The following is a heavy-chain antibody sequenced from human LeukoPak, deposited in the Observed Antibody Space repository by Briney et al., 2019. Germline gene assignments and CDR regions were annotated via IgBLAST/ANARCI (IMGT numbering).Heavy chain of an antibody. D-gene: IGHD3-22*01. V-gene: IGHV4-59*12. CDR3: ARRDSSGYPTLDY. Sequence: SETLSLTCTVSGGSISSYYWSWIRQPPGKGLEWIGYIYYSGSTNYNPSLKSRVTISVDTSKNQFSLKLSSVTAADTAVYYCARRDSSGYPTLDYWGQGTLVTVSS. J-gene: IGHJ4*02. CDR1: GGSISSYY. CDR2: IYYSGST.